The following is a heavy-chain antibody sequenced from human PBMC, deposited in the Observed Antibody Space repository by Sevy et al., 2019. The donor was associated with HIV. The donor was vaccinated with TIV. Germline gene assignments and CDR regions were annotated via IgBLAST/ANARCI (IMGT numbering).Heavy chain of an antibody. CDR1: GGSLSCSY. CDR3: ARGTDCSSTSCLAYDY. V-gene: IGHV4-59*01. CDR2: IYYSGST. D-gene: IGHD2-2*01. J-gene: IGHJ4*02. Sequence: SETLSLTCTASGGSLSCSYCSWIQQPPGKGLEWIGYIYYSGSTNYHPSLRSRVTISVDTSKNQFSLKLSSVTAADTAVYYCARGTDCSSTSCLAYDYWGQGTLVTVSS.